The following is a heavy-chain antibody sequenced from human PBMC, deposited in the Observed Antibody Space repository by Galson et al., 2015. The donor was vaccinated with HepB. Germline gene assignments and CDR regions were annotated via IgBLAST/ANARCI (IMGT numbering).Heavy chain of an antibody. J-gene: IGHJ6*02. CDR1: GYTFTSYA. Sequence: SVKVSCKASGYTFTSYAMHWVRQAPGQRLEWMGWINAGNGNTKYSQKFQGRVTITRDTSASTAYMELSSLRSEDTAVYYCASYGNTRLYYYYGMDVWGQGTTVTVSS. CDR3: ASYGNTRLYYYYGMDV. V-gene: IGHV1-3*01. CDR2: INAGNGNT. D-gene: IGHD1/OR15-1a*01.